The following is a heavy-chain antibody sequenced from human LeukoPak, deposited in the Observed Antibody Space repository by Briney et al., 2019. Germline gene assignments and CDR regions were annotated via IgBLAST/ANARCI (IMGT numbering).Heavy chain of an antibody. J-gene: IGHJ4*02. V-gene: IGHV3-23*01. Sequence: GGSLRLPCAASGFTFSSYAMSWVRQAPGKGLEWVSAISGSGGSTYYADSVKGRFTISRDNSKNTLYLHMNSLRAEDTAVYYCAKAIRAIMITFGGVIVPPFDYWGQGTLVTVSS. CDR1: GFTFSSYA. D-gene: IGHD3-16*02. CDR3: AKAIRAIMITFGGVIVPPFDY. CDR2: ISGSGGST.